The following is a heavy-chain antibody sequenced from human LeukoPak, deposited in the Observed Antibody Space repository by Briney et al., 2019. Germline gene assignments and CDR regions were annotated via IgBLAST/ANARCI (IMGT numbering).Heavy chain of an antibody. J-gene: IGHJ4*02. CDR2: ITGSGGST. V-gene: IGHV3-23*01. D-gene: IGHD3-22*01. CDR3: AKVTYYDASGFDY. Sequence: GGSLRLSCAASGITFSTYAMSWVRQAPGKGLEWVSAITGSGGSTYYADSVKGRFTISRDNAKNTLYLQMRSLRAEDTAVYYCAKVTYYDASGFDYWGQGTLVAVSS. CDR1: GITFSTYA.